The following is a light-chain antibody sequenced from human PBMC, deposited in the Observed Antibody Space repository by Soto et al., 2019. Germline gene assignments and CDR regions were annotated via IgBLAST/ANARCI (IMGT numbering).Light chain of an antibody. V-gene: IGLV4-69*01. CDR1: SGHSSYA. CDR3: QTWGTGMV. Sequence: QAVLTQSPSASASLGASVKLTCTLSSGHSSYAIAWHQQQPEKGPRYLMKLNSDGSHSKGDGIPDRFSGSSSGAERYLTISSLQSEDEADYYCQTWGTGMVFGGGTKLT. J-gene: IGLJ2*01. CDR2: LNSDGSH.